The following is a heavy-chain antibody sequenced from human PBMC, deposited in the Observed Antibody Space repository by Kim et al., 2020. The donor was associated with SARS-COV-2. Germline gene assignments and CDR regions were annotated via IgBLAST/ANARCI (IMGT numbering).Heavy chain of an antibody. CDR1: GGSFSGYY. CDR3: ARTSGYYDSSGSTFDY. D-gene: IGHD3-22*01. J-gene: IGHJ4*01. Sequence: SETLSLTCAVYGGSFSGYYWSWIRQPPGKGLEWIGEINHSGSTNYNPSLKSRVTISVDTSKNQFSLKLSSVTAADTAVYYCARTSGYYDSSGSTFDYWG. CDR2: INHSGST. V-gene: IGHV4-34*01.